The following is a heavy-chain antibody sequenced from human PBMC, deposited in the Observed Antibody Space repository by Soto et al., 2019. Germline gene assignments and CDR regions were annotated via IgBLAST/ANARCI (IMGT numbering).Heavy chain of an antibody. CDR2: ISGSGGST. V-gene: IGHV3-23*01. CDR3: AKGGYCSSTSCYRVMVYALFDY. J-gene: IGHJ4*02. D-gene: IGHD2-2*01. CDR1: GFTFSSYA. Sequence: GGSLRLSCAASGFTFSSYAMSWVRQAPGKGLEWVSAISGSGGSTYYADSVKGRFTISRDNSKNTLYLQMNSLRAEDTAVYYCAKGGYCSSTSCYRVMVYALFDYWGQGTLVTVSS.